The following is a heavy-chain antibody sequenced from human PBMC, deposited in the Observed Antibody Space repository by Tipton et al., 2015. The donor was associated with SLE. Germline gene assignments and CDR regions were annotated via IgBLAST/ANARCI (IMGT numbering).Heavy chain of an antibody. CDR1: GGSVSSYY. V-gene: IGHV4-4*07. J-gene: IGHJ3*02. Sequence: TLSLTCTVSGGSVSSYYWSWIRQPAGKGLEWIRRIYTSGSTNYNPSLKSRVTMPVDTSKNQFSLKLSSVTAADTAVYYCAREEQQFDAFDIWGQGTMVTVSS. CDR2: IYTSGST. D-gene: IGHD6-13*01. CDR3: AREEQQFDAFDI.